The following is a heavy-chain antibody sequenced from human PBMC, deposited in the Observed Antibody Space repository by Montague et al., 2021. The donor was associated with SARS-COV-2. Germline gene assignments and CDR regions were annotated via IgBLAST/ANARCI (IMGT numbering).Heavy chain of an antibody. CDR2: IYSGGST. V-gene: IGHV3-66*01. CDR3: AARADYYYGMDV. J-gene: IGHJ6*02. Sequence: FLRFSCAASGFTVSSNNMSWVRQAPGKGPEWVSVIYSGGSTQYADSVKGRFTISRDKSNYTLYLQMNSLRAEDTAVYYCAARADYYYGMDVWGQGTSVTVSS. CDR1: GFTVSSNN.